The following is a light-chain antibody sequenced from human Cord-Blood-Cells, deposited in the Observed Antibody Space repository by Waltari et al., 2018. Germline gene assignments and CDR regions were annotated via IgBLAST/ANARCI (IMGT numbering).Light chain of an antibody. CDR1: QYISNY. J-gene: IGKJ5*01. CDR2: DAS. V-gene: IGKV1-33*01. Sequence: IEMTQSPPSLSSSVGDRDTITCQASQYISNYLNWYQQKPGKAPKLLIYDASNLETGVPSRFSGSGSGTDFTFTISSLQPEDIATYYCQQYDNLLITFGEGTQLEIK. CDR3: QQYDNLLIT.